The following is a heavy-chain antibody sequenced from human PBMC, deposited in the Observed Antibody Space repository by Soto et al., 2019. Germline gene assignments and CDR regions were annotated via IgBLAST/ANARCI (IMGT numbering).Heavy chain of an antibody. CDR3: ASVRLGSGWSIGS. D-gene: IGHD6-19*01. CDR2: IYYSGST. CDR1: GGSVSSGSYY. Sequence: QVQLQESGPGLVKPSETLSLTCTVSGGSVSSGSYYWSWIRQPPGKGLEWIGYIYYSGSTNYNPSLKTRVTISVDTSKNQFYLKLSSVTAADTAVYSCASVRLGSGWSIGSWGQGTLVTVSS. V-gene: IGHV4-61*01. J-gene: IGHJ4*02.